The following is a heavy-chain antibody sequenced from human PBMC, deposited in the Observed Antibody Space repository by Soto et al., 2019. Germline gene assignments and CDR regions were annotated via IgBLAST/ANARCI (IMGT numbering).Heavy chain of an antibody. J-gene: IGHJ5*02. V-gene: IGHV4-39*01. Sequence: SETLSLTCTVSGGSISSSSYYWGWIRQPPGKGLEWIGSIYYSGSTYYNPSLKSRVTISVDTSKNQFSLKLSSVTAADTAVYYCARHGLYCGGDCYPRGWFDPWGQGTLVTVSS. CDR2: IYYSGST. CDR1: GGSISSSSYY. CDR3: ARHGLYCGGDCYPRGWFDP. D-gene: IGHD2-21*02.